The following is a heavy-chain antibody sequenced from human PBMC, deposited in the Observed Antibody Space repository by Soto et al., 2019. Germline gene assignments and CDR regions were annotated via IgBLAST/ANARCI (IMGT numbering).Heavy chain of an antibody. D-gene: IGHD1-26*01. CDR2: ISGSGGST. V-gene: IGHV3-23*01. CDR3: AKERSDFGGSHYGEAFDL. J-gene: IGHJ3*01. Sequence: EVQLLESGGGLVQPGGSLRLSCAASGFTFSSYAMSWVRQAPGKGLEWVSAISGSGGSTYYADSVQGRFTISRDNSRKARYLQMNSRRAEDAAVYYCAKERSDFGGSHYGEAFDLWGQGTMVTVSS. CDR1: GFTFSSYA.